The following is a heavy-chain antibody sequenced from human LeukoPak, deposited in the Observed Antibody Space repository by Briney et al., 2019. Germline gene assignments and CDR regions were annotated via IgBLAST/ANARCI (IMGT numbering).Heavy chain of an antibody. Sequence: SETLSLTCSVSGGSINSYYWGWVRQPAGKGLEWIGRIYTTGTTNYSPSLKSRLTMSLDTSKNQISLKLRSVTAADTDVSYWERQGSTASYYFLDYWSQGTLVTVSS. CDR2: IYTTGTT. V-gene: IGHV4-4*07. CDR3: ERQGSTASYYFLDY. CDR1: GGSINSYY. D-gene: IGHD3-10*01. J-gene: IGHJ4*02.